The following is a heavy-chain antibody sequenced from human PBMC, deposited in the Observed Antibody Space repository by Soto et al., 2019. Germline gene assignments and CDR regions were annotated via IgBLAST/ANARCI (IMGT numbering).Heavy chain of an antibody. V-gene: IGHV4-39*01. Sequence: QLQLQESGPGLVKPSETLSLTCTVSGGSISSSSYYWGWIRQPPGKGLEWIGSIYYSGSTYYNPSLKSRVTISVDTSKNQFSLKLSSVTAADTAVYYCARHSYYYVRMGGTGRTNWFDPWGQGTLVTVSS. CDR2: IYYSGST. CDR3: ARHSYYYVRMGGTGRTNWFDP. J-gene: IGHJ5*02. D-gene: IGHD3-22*01. CDR1: GGSISSSSYY.